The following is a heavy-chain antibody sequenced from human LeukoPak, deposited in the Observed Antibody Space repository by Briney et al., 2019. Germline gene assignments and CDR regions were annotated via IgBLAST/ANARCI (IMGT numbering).Heavy chain of an antibody. CDR2: IYDDGRS. CDR3: AKDCCRYSGYDNNNWFDP. D-gene: IGHD5-12*01. Sequence: GGSLRLSCAASGYAFSTTLMDWVRQAPGKGLEWVSVIYDDGRSVYADSVRGRFTISRDNSKNTLYLQMNSLRAEDTAVYYCAKDCCRYSGYDNNNWFDPWGQGTLVTVSS. CDR1: GYAFSTTL. V-gene: IGHV3-66*02. J-gene: IGHJ5*02.